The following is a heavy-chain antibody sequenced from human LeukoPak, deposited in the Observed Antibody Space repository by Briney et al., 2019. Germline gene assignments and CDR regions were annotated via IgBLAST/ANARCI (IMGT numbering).Heavy chain of an antibody. Sequence: GGSLRLSCAASGFTFSSYGMHWVRQAPGKGLEWVAVIWYDGSNKYYADSVKGRFTISRDNSKNTLYLQMNSLRAEDTAVYYCAKGGGDAPGGGSYYDFWSGYYTPRYYYYYMDVWGKGTTVTVSS. CDR1: GFTFSSYG. V-gene: IGHV3-33*06. J-gene: IGHJ6*03. CDR2: IWYDGSNK. D-gene: IGHD3-3*01. CDR3: AKGGGDAPGGGSYYDFWSGYYTPRYYYYYMDV.